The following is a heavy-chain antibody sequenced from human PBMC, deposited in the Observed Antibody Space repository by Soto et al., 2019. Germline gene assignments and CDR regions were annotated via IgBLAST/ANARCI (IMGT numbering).Heavy chain of an antibody. D-gene: IGHD3-22*01. CDR3: AKNTYYYDSSGFPEY. CDR2: IYHSGST. Sequence: PSETLSLTCVVSGDSVSRGGYSWSWIRQPPGKGLEWIGNIYHSGSTYYNPSLKSRVTISEDRSKNQISLKPSSVTAADTAVYYCAKNTYYYDSSGFPEYWGQGTPVTVSS. J-gene: IGHJ4*02. CDR1: GDSVSRGGYS. V-gene: IGHV4-30-2*01.